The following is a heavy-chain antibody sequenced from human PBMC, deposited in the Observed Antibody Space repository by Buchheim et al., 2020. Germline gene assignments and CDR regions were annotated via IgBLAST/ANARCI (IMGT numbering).Heavy chain of an antibody. V-gene: IGHV3-21*01. D-gene: IGHD5-24*01. Sequence: EVQLVESGGGLVKPGGSLRLSCAASGFTFSSYSMNWVRQAPGKGLEWVSSISSSSSYIYYADSVKGRFTISRDNAKNSLYLQMNSLRAEDTAVYYCASLVEMATIIAIGRGISGLWGQGTL. CDR2: ISSSSSYI. CDR3: ASLVEMATIIAIGRGISGL. J-gene: IGHJ4*02. CDR1: GFTFSSYS.